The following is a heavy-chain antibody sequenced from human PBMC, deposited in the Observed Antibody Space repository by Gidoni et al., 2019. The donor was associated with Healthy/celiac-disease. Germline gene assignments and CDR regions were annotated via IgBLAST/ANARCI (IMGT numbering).Heavy chain of an antibody. CDR1: GFTFSSYA. CDR3: ARLVGARIDY. V-gene: IGHV3-30-3*01. J-gene: IGHJ4*02. D-gene: IGHD1-26*01. CDR2: ISYDGSNK. Sequence: QVQLVESGGGVVQPGRSLRLSCAASGFTFSSYAMHWVRQAPGKGLEWVAVISYDGSNKYYADSVKGRFTISRDNSKNTLYLQMNSLRAEDTAVYYCARLVGARIDYWGQGTLVTVSS.